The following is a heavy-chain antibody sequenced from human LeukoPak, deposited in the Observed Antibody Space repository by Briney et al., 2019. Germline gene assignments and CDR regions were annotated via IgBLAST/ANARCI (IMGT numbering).Heavy chain of an antibody. V-gene: IGHV1-69*13. CDR2: IIPIFGTA. CDR3: AREHLGVYSGYDLFDY. Sequence: SVKVPFKASGGTFSSYAISWVRQAPGQGLEWMGGIIPIFGTANYAQKFQGRVTITADESTSTAYMELSSLRSEDTAVYYCAREHLGVYSGYDLFDYWGQGTLVTVSS. CDR1: GGTFSSYA. J-gene: IGHJ4*02. D-gene: IGHD5-12*01.